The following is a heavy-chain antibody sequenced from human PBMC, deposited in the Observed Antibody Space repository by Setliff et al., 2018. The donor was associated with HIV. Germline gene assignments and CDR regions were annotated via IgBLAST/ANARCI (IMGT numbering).Heavy chain of an antibody. CDR2: VYHTGST. CDR1: GYSMSSGYY. V-gene: IGHV4-38-2*02. CDR3: VGDGVNIKWHRL. D-gene: IGHD5-12*01. J-gene: IGHJ4*02. Sequence: PSETLSLTCGVSGYSMSSGYYWGWIRQPPGKGLEWIGNVYHTGSTYYNPSLKSRVTISVDTSKNQFSLTLTAMTAADTAIYYCVGDGVNIKWHRLWGQGTLVTVSS.